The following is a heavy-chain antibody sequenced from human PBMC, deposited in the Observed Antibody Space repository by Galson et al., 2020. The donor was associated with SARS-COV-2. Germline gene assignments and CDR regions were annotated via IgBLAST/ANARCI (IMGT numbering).Heavy chain of an antibody. J-gene: IGHJ5*02. Sequence: TGGSLRLSCAASGFTFSSYSMNWVRQAPGKGLEWVSYISASGTSRYYADSVKGRFTISSDTAKNSLYLQMNSLRDEDTAVYYCARDSDYSVWSNYYGWLDPWGQGTLVTVSS. CDR2: ISASGTSR. CDR1: GFTFSSYS. CDR3: ARDSDYSVWSNYYGWLDP. D-gene: IGHD3-10*01. V-gene: IGHV3-48*02.